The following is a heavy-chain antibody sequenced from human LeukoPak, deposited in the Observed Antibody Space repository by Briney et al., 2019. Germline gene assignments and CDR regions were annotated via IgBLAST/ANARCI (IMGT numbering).Heavy chain of an antibody. V-gene: IGHV3-23*01. CDR2: ISGSGGST. CDR3: AKDVGIGGYGGYVGAFDI. J-gene: IGHJ3*02. Sequence: GGSLRLSCAASGFTFSSYAMSWVRQAPGKGLEWVSAISGSGGSTYYADSVKGRFTISRDNSKNTLYLQMNSLRAEDTAVYYCAKDVGIGGYGGYVGAFDIWGQGTMVTVSS. D-gene: IGHD4-17*01. CDR1: GFTFSSYA.